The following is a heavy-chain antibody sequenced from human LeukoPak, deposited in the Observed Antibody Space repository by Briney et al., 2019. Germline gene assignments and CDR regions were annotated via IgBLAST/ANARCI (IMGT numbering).Heavy chain of an antibody. V-gene: IGHV4-4*07. CDR2: IYTSGST. D-gene: IGHD3-16*02. CDR3: ARDPGGELSLQFDY. J-gene: IGHJ4*02. Sequence: PSETLSLTCTVSGGSISSYYWSWIRQPAGKGLGWIGRIYTSGSTNYNPSLKSRVTMSVDTSKNQFSLKLSSVTAADTAVYYCARDPGGELSLQFDYWGQGTLVTVSS. CDR1: GGSISSYY.